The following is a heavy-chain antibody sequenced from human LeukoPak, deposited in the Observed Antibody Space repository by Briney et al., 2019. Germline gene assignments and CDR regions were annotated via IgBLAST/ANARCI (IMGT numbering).Heavy chain of an antibody. V-gene: IGHV1-69*04. CDR1: GGTFSSYA. D-gene: IGHD2-15*01. J-gene: IGHJ4*02. CDR2: IIPILGIA. CDR3: AREKRVAATLYYFDY. Sequence: ASVKVSCKASGGTFSSYAISWVRQAPGQGLEWMGRIIPILGIANYAQKFQGRVTITADKSTSTAYMELSSLRSEDTAVYYCAREKRVAATLYYFDYWGQGTLVTVSS.